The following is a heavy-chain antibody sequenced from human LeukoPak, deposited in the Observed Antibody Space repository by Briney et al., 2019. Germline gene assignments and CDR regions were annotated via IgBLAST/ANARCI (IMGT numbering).Heavy chain of an antibody. CDR2: ISSSGRTI. J-gene: IGHJ4*02. CDR1: GFTFSDYY. D-gene: IGHD2-15*01. V-gene: IGHV3-11*04. Sequence: GGSLRLSGAASGFTFSDYYMSWIRQAPGKGLEWVSYISSSGRTIYYADSVKGRFTISRDNAKNSLYLQMNSLRAEDTAVYYCAREYCSGGSCSAGNYWGQGTLVTVSS. CDR3: AREYCSGGSCSAGNY.